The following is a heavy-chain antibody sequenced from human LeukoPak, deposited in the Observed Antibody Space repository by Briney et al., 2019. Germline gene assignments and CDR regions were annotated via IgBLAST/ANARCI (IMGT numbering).Heavy chain of an antibody. Sequence: NSSGTLSLTCAVSGGSISSSNWWSWVRQPPGKGLEWIGEIYHSGSTNYNPSLKSRVTISVDKPKNQFSLKLSSVTAADTAVYYCARVSLLGIAAAKRFDPWGQGTLVTVSS. CDR3: ARVSLLGIAAAKRFDP. V-gene: IGHV4-4*02. CDR1: GGSISSSNW. CDR2: IYHSGST. D-gene: IGHD6-13*01. J-gene: IGHJ5*02.